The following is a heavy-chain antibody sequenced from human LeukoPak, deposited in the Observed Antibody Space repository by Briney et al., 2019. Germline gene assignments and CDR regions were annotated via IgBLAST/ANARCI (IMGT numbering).Heavy chain of an antibody. CDR1: GFTVSSNY. D-gene: IGHD4-17*01. Sequence: GSMRLSCAASGFTVSSNYMSWVRQAPGKGLEWVSVIYSGGSTYYADSVKGRFTISRDNSKNTLYLQMNSLRAEDTAVYYCAREMVDYGDYYFDYWGQGTLVTVSS. CDR2: IYSGGST. J-gene: IGHJ4*02. CDR3: AREMVDYGDYYFDY. V-gene: IGHV3-53*01.